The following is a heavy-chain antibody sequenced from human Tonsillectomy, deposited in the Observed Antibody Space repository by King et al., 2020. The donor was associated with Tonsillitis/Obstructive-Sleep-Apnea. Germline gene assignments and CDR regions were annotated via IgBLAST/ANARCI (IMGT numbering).Heavy chain of an antibody. Sequence: VQLVESGGGVVQPGRSLRLSCAASGFTFSSYGMHWVRQAPGKGLEWVAVIWYDGSNKYYADSVKGRFTISRDNSKNTLYLQMNSLRAEDTAVYYCASEPSGCFAYYFDYWGQGTLVTVSS. CDR1: GFTFSSYG. D-gene: IGHD3-22*01. CDR2: IWYDGSNK. V-gene: IGHV3-33*01. CDR3: ASEPSGCFAYYFDY. J-gene: IGHJ4*02.